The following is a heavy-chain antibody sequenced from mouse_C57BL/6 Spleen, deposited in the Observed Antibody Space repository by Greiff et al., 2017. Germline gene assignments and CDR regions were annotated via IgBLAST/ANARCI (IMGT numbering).Heavy chain of an antibody. Sequence: VQLQQSGTELVKPGASVKLSCKASGYTFTSYWMHWVKQRPGQGLEWIGNINPSNGGTNYNEKFKSKATLTVDKSSSTAYMQLSSLTSEDSAVYYCARGQTWYYYGSSPFDYWGQGTTLTVSS. J-gene: IGHJ2*01. CDR1: GYTFTSYW. V-gene: IGHV1-53*01. CDR2: INPSNGGT. CDR3: ARGQTWYYYGSSPFDY. D-gene: IGHD1-1*01.